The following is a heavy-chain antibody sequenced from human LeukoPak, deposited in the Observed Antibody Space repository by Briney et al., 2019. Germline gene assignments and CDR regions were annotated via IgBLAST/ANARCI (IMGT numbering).Heavy chain of an antibody. D-gene: IGHD5-24*01. CDR2: LSYSGKT. J-gene: IGHJ4*02. V-gene: IGHV4-59*02. CDR1: GVSVSTSH. Sequence: PSETLTLTCKVSGVSVSTSHWNWIRQRPGKGLEWIACLSYSGKTDYNPYLKSLVSISLGSNNTLFSLKLTSVTAADTAVYYCVRSGMGDGYNFSYWGKGILVTVSS. CDR3: VRSGMGDGYNFSY.